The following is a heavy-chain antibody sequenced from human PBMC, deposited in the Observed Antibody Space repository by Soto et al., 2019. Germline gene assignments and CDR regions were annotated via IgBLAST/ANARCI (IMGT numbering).Heavy chain of an antibody. D-gene: IGHD3-22*01. V-gene: IGHV3-74*01. CDR1: GFTFSSYW. CDR2: INSDGSGT. CDR3: ARGGTSYYYDSSGHRAKLDF. Sequence: GGSLRLSCAASGFTFSSYWMHWVRQAPGQGLVWVSRINSDGSGTAYADSVKGRFTISRDNAKNTVFLQMNSLRVEDTAVYYCARGGTSYYYDSSGHRAKLDFWGQGTLVTVSS. J-gene: IGHJ4*02.